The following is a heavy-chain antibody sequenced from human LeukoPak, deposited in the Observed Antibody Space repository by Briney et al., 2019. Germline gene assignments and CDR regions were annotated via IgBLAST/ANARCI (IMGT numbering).Heavy chain of an antibody. J-gene: IGHJ4*01. V-gene: IGHV3-21*01. CDR1: GLTFTTYA. D-gene: IGHD1-1*01. CDR2: IEPSGFTI. Sequence: GGTLRLSCAASGLTFTTYAMNWVRQAPGRGLEWVSSIEPSGFTIFYANSVKGRFTISRDNAKNSLYLQMNSLRPDDTALYFCASGIRERGFDYWGHGTLVTVSS. CDR3: ASGIRERGFDY.